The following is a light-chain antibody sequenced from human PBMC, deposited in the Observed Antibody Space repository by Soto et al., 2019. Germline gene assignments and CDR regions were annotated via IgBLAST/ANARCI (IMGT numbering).Light chain of an antibody. J-gene: IGKJ3*01. V-gene: IGKV3-20*01. CDR1: QSVSSSY. Sequence: EIVLTQSPGTLSLSPGERATLSCRASQSVSSSYLAWYQQKPGQAPRLLIYGVSSRATGIPDRFSGSGSGTDFTLTISRLEPEDFAVYYCQQYGSSLGVTFGRGTKVDIK. CDR2: GVS. CDR3: QQYGSSLGVT.